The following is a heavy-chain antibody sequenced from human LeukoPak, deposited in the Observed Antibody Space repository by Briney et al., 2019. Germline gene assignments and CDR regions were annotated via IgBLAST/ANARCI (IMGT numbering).Heavy chain of an antibody. J-gene: IGHJ4*02. CDR1: GFTFETYS. CDR3: VARGGWARFDY. V-gene: IGHV3-48*04. CDR2: IDDDSKTI. Sequence: GGSLRLSCAASGFTFETYSMNWVRQAPGKGLEWISYIDDDSKTIYYADSVKGRFTISRDNAKNTLFLQMNNLRGEDTAVYYCVARGGWARFDYWGQGTLVTVSS. D-gene: IGHD6-19*01.